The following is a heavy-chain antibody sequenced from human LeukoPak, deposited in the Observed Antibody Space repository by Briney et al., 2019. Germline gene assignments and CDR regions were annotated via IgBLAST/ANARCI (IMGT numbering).Heavy chain of an antibody. CDR2: IYHSGST. Sequence: PSETLSLTCTVSGYSISSGYYWGWIRQPPGKGLEWIGSIYHSGSTYYNPSLKSRVTISVDTSKNQFSLKLSSVTAADTAVYYCARDDCSGGSCYPDYWGQGTLVTVSS. CDR3: ARDDCSGGSCYPDY. D-gene: IGHD2-15*01. J-gene: IGHJ4*02. V-gene: IGHV4-38-2*02. CDR1: GYSISSGYY.